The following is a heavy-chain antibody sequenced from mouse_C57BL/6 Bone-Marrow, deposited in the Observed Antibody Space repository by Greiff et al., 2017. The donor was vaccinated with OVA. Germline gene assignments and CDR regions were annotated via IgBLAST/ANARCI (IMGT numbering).Heavy chain of an antibody. Sequence: EVQLQQSGPELVKPGASVKISCKASGYTFTDYYMNWVKQSHGKSLEWIGDINPNNGGTSYNQKFKGKATLTVDKSSSTAYMELRSLTSEDSAVYYCTTFGGYDWGYYYAMDYWGQGTSVTVSS. D-gene: IGHD2-2*01. V-gene: IGHV1-26*01. CDR1: GYTFTDYY. CDR3: TTFGGYDWGYYYAMDY. CDR2: INPNNGGT. J-gene: IGHJ4*01.